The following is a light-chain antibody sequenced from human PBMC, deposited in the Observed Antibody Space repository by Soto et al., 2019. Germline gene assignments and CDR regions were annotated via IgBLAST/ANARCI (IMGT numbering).Light chain of an antibody. J-gene: IGKJ1*01. CDR1: QSISNY. V-gene: IGKV1-39*01. CDR2: AAF. CDR3: QQYNSYST. Sequence: DIRMTQSPSSLSSSVGDTITITCRASQSISNYLNWYQQKPGKAPKLLMYAAFSLQSGVPSRFSGSGSGTEFTLTISSLQPDDFATYYCQQYNSYSTFGQGTKVDIK.